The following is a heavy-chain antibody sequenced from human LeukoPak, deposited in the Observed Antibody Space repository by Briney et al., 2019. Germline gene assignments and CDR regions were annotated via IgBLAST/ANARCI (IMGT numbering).Heavy chain of an antibody. V-gene: IGHV3-7*01. J-gene: IGHJ6*03. CDR3: ARDSEGYYGGDCSPNYYYYYMDV. CDR1: GFTFSNAW. CDR2: IKQDGSEK. D-gene: IGHD2-21*02. Sequence: PGGSLRLSCEASGFTFSNAWMSWVRQAPGKGLEWVANIKQDGSEKYYVDSVKGRFTISRDNAKNSLYLQMNGLRAEDTAVYYCARDSEGYYGGDCSPNYYYYYMDVWGKGTTVTVSS.